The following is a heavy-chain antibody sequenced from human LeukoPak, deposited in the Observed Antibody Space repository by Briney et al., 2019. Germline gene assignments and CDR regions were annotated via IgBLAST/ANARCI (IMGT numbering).Heavy chain of an antibody. CDR2: IYSSGST. CDR3: ARHFHDCGAPYYFDF. Sequence: PSETLSLTCTVSGGSFSGSYWSWIRQPPGKGLEWIGYIYSSGSTNYNPSLKARVTISKDTSKSQLSLKLTSVTAADTALYFCARHFHDCGAPYYFDFWGPGILVTVSS. V-gene: IGHV4-59*08. J-gene: IGHJ4*02. D-gene: IGHD2-21*01. CDR1: GGSFSGSY.